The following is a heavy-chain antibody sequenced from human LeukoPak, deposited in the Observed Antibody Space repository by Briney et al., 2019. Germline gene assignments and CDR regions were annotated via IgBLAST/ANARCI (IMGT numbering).Heavy chain of an antibody. D-gene: IGHD5-12*01. V-gene: IGHV3-7*01. CDR2: IKHDGSEK. J-gene: IGHJ4*02. Sequence: GGSLRLSCAASGFTFNTFWMSWVRQAPGKGLEWVANIKHDGSEKYYVDSVKGRFTISRDNAKNSLYLQMCSLRADDTAVYYCARVEASGYDYGAFDYWGQGTLVTVSS. CDR3: ARVEASGYDYGAFDY. CDR1: GFTFNTFW.